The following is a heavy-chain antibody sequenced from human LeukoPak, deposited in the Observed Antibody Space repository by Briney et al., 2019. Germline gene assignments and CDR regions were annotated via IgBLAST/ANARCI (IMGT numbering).Heavy chain of an antibody. V-gene: IGHV4-34*01. CDR3: ASPQSSTYYYGSGSYYTRAFDI. D-gene: IGHD3-10*01. CDR2: INHSGST. Sequence: SETLSLTCAVYGGSFSGYYWSWIRQPPGKGLEWIGEINHSGSTNYNPSRKSRVTISVDTSKNQFSLKLSSVTAADMTVYYCASPQSSTYYYGSGSYYTRAFDIWGQGTMVTVSS. J-gene: IGHJ3*02. CDR1: GGSFSGYY.